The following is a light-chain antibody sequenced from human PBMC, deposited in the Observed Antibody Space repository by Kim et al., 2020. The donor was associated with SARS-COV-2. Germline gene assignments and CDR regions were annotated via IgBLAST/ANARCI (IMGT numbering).Light chain of an antibody. CDR2: GAS. CDR3: QQYNDWPWT. Sequence: EIVMTQSPATLSVSPGERVTLSCRASQSISTNLGWYQQKPGQAPRLLIYGASTRATGIPARFSGSGSGTEFTRTISSLQSEDFAVYCCQQYNDWPWTFGQGTKVDIK. V-gene: IGKV3-15*01. J-gene: IGKJ1*01. CDR1: QSISTN.